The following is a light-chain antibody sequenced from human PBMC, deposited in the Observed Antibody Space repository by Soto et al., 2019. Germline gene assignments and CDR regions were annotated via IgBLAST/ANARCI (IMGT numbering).Light chain of an antibody. CDR1: SRDVGNYNL. J-gene: IGLJ2*01. CDR2: EVT. CDR3: CSYVGSRTLI. Sequence: QSALTQPASVSGSPGQSITISCTGTSRDVGNYNLVSWYQHYPGKAPKLIIYEVTRRPSGMSNRFLGSKSGNTASLTISGLQAEDEAEYYCCSYVGSRTLIFGGGTKLTVL. V-gene: IGLV2-23*02.